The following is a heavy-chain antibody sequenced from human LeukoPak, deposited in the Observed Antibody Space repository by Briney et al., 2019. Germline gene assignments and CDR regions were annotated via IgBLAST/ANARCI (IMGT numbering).Heavy chain of an antibody. CDR2: INHSGST. J-gene: IGHJ4*02. D-gene: IGHD5-18*01. V-gene: IGHV4-34*01. CDR3: ARGMGRWDRRGYSYGPYRGNFNY. CDR1: GGSFSGYY. Sequence: SETLSLTCAVYGGSFSGYYWSWIRQPPGKGLEWTGEINHSGSTNYNPSLKSRVTISVDTSKNQFSLKLSSVTAADTAVYYCARGMGRWDRRGYSYGPYRGNFNYWGQGTLVTVSS.